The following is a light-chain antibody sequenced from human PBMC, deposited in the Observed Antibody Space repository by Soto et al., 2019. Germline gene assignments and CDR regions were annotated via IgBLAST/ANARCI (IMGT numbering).Light chain of an antibody. Sequence: EIVLTQSPGTLSLSPGERATLSCRASQTIARNFLAWYQQKPGQAPRLLIYGVFSRATGVPDRFRGSGSGTDFSLTISGLEPEDLAVYYCHQYATSPQTFGQGTKVEIK. CDR1: QTIARNF. CDR3: HQYATSPQT. CDR2: GVF. V-gene: IGKV3-20*01. J-gene: IGKJ1*01.